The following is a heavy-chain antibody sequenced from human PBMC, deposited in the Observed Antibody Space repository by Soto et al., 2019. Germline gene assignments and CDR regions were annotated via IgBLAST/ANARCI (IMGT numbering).Heavy chain of an antibody. J-gene: IGHJ3*02. V-gene: IGHV4-59*01. CDR3: ARTPGIYLAFDI. D-gene: IGHD6-13*01. Sequence: PSETLSLTCTVSGGSISSYYWSWIRQPPGKGLEWIGYIYYSGSTNYNPSLKSRVTISVDTSKNQFSLKLSSVTAADTAVYYCARTPGIYLAFDIWGQVTMGTVSS. CDR2: IYYSGST. CDR1: GGSISSYY.